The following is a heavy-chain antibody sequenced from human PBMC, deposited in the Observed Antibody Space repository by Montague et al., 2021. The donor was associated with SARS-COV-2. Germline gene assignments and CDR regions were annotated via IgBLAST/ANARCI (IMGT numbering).Heavy chain of an antibody. J-gene: IGHJ4*02. Sequence: SETLSLACTVYGGSISSSSYYWGWIRQTPGKGLEWIGSIYYSGSTYTNPSLKSGATISVETSKNQFSLKLSLVTVADTAVHYCARHGKTRIAMIVVVIGYFDYWGQGTLVTASS. CDR1: GGSISSSSYY. D-gene: IGHD3-22*01. CDR3: ARHGKTRIAMIVVVIGYFDY. V-gene: IGHV4-39*01. CDR2: IYYSGST.